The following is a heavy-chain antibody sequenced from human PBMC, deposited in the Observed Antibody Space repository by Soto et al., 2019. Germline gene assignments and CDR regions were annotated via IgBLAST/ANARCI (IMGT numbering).Heavy chain of an antibody. D-gene: IGHD1-7*01. Sequence: SVKISCKSSGGTFSSYAISWVRQAPGQGLEWMGGIIPILGTANYAQKFQGRVTITADESTSTAYMELSSLRSEDTAVYYCARGVELRSAFDIWGQGTMVTVSS. J-gene: IGHJ3*02. V-gene: IGHV1-69*13. CDR2: IIPILGTA. CDR3: ARGVELRSAFDI. CDR1: GGTFSSYA.